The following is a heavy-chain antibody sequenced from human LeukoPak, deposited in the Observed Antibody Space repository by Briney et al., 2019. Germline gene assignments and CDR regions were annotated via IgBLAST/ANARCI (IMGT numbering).Heavy chain of an antibody. CDR1: GFTFSSYS. CDR3: ARASFVNTGIAA. D-gene: IGHD6-13*01. Sequence: GGSLRLSCAASGFTFSSYSMNWVRQAPGKGLEWVSYIGTSSSPIYYADSVKGRFTISRDNAKNSLYLQMNSLRAEDTAVYYCARASFVNTGIAAWGQGTLVTVSS. CDR2: IGTSSSPI. J-gene: IGHJ4*02. V-gene: IGHV3-48*01.